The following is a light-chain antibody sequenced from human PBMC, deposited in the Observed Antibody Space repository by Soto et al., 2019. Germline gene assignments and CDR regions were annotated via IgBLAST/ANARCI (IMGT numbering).Light chain of an antibody. CDR3: CSYAGSYTYG. Sequence: QSALTQPRSVSGSPGQSVTISCTGTSSDVGGYNYVSWYQQHPGKAPKLMIYDVSKRPSGVPDRFSGSKSGNTASLTISGLQAEDGADYYCCSYAGSYTYGFGTGTKVTVL. J-gene: IGLJ1*01. CDR2: DVS. CDR1: SSDVGGYNY. V-gene: IGLV2-11*01.